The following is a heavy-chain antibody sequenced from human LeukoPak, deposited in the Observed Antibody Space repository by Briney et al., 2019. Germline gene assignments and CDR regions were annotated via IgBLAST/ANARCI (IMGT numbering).Heavy chain of an antibody. V-gene: IGHV1-46*01. CDR3: ARVRGVTTSPDY. Sequence: ASVKVSCKASGYTFTSYYMHWVRQAPGQGLEWMGIINPSGGSTSYAQKFQGRVTMTRDMSTSTVYMELSSLRSEDTAVYYCARVRGVTTSPDYWGQGTLVTVSS. J-gene: IGHJ4*02. CDR1: GYTFTSYY. CDR2: INPSGGST. D-gene: IGHD4-17*01.